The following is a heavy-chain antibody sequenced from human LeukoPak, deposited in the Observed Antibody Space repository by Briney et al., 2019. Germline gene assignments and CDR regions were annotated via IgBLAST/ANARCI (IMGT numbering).Heavy chain of an antibody. D-gene: IGHD6-13*01. V-gene: IGHV3-23*01. CDR3: ARSILYSSSWYYFDC. Sequence: GGPLRLSCAASGFTFSTYAMTWVRQAPGKGLEWVSTIRGLGLSAYYADSVKGRFTVSRDNFKNQMYLQMNSLRVEDTAVYFCARSILYSSSWYYFDCWGQGTLVTVSS. CDR2: IRGLGLSA. J-gene: IGHJ4*02. CDR1: GFTFSTYA.